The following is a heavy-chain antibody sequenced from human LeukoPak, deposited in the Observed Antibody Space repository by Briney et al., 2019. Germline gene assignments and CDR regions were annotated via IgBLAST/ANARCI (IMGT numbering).Heavy chain of an antibody. Sequence: HGESLKISCKGSGYSFTSYWIGWVRQMPGKGLEWMGIIYPGDSDTRYSPSFQGQVTISADKSISTAYLQWSSLKASDTAMYYCARQGPVVVVPAAHAFDIWGQGTMVTVSS. J-gene: IGHJ3*02. D-gene: IGHD2-2*01. CDR3: ARQGPVVVVPAAHAFDI. CDR2: IYPGDSDT. V-gene: IGHV5-51*01. CDR1: GYSFTSYW.